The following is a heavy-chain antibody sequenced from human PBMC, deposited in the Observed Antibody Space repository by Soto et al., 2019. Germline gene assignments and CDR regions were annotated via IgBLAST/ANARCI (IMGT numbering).Heavy chain of an antibody. Sequence: EVQLVESGGGLVQPGGSLRLSCAASGFTFSSFWMSWVRRAPGKGLEWVANTKQDGSDKNYVGSVKGRFTISRDNAKSSLYLQMNSLRDEDTAVYYCARDVSGKLGHDSWGQGTLVTVSS. CDR3: ARDVSGKLGHDS. V-gene: IGHV3-7*01. J-gene: IGHJ5*01. D-gene: IGHD3-10*01. CDR1: GFTFSSFW. CDR2: TKQDGSDK.